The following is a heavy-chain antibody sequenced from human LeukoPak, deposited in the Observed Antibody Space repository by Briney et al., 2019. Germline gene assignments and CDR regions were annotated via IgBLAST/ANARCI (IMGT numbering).Heavy chain of an antibody. J-gene: IGHJ4*02. CDR1: AFTFSNYA. Sequence: PGGSLRLSCAASAFTFSNYAMSWVRQAPGKGLEWVSAISTISGSGPGTYYADSVKGRFTISRDKSKNTLYLQMNSLRAEDTAVYYCAKAPIGYSSSWYYFDYWGQGTLVTVSS. CDR3: AKAPIGYSSSWYYFDY. V-gene: IGHV3-23*01. CDR2: ISTISGSGPGT. D-gene: IGHD6-13*01.